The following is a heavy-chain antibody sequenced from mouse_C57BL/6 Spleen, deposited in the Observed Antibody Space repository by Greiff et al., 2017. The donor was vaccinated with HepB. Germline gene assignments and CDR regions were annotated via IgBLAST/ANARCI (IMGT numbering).Heavy chain of an antibody. V-gene: IGHV1S81*02. CDR2: TNPTNGRT. D-gene: IGHD1-1*01. CDR3: ARIKKLVATYFDY. J-gene: IGHJ2*01. Sequence: VQLQQSGVELVKAGASVKMSCKASGYTFTSYWMHWVKQRLGQGLEWFAETNPTNGRTYYNEKFKSKATLTVDKSSSTAYMLLSGPTFEDSAVYYCARIKKLVATYFDYWGQGTTLTVSS. CDR1: GYTFTSYW.